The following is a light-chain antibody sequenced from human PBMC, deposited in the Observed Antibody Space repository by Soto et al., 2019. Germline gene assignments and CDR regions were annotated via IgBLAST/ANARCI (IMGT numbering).Light chain of an antibody. CDR2: DVS. J-gene: IGLJ1*01. V-gene: IGLV2-14*01. CDR3: SSYTSATTDV. CDR1: SSDVGAYNY. Sequence: QSALTQPASVSGSPGQSITMSCTGTSSDVGAYNYDSWYQQYPGEAPKVIIYDVSHRPAGVSNRFSGSKSGNTASLTISGLQTQDEADYYCSSYTSATTDVFGTGTKLTVL.